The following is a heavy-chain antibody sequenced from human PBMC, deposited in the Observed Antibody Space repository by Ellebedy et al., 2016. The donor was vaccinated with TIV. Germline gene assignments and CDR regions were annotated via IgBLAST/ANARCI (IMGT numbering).Heavy chain of an antibody. J-gene: IGHJ4*02. CDR2: IKQDGRQK. Sequence: GESLKISCAASGFTFSSYWMSWVRQGRGKGLEWVANIKQDGRQKNDVDSVKGRFTISRDDTKNLLFLQLNSLRAVDTAVSYSARDLYSGSYWGNYWGQGILVTVSS. CDR3: ARDLYSGSYWGNY. CDR1: GFTFSSYW. D-gene: IGHD1-26*01. V-gene: IGHV3-7*01.